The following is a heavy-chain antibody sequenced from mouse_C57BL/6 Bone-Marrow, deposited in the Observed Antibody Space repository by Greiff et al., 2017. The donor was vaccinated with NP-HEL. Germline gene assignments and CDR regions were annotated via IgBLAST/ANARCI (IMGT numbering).Heavy chain of an antibody. CDR1: GFTFSSYG. J-gene: IGHJ4*01. D-gene: IGHD1-1*01. Sequence: EVQGVESGGDLVKPGGSLKLSCAASGFTFSSYGMSWVRQTPDKRLEWVATISSGGSYTYYPDSVKGRFTISRDNAKNTLYLQMSSLKSEDTAMYYCARRGTTVVGAMDYWGQGTSVTVSS. CDR3: ARRGTTVVGAMDY. CDR2: ISSGGSYT. V-gene: IGHV5-6*01.